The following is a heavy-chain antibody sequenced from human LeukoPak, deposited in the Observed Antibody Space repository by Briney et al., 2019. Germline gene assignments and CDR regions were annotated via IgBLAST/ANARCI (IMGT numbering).Heavy chain of an antibody. D-gene: IGHD4-17*01. V-gene: IGHV3-7*01. CDR3: ARIDDYGDTYCFDY. CDR1: GFTFSSYW. Sequence: GGSLRLSCAASGFTFSSYWMSWVRQAPGKGLEWVANIKQDGSEKYYVDSVKGRFTISRDNAKNSLYLQMNSLRAEDTAVYYCARIDDYGDTYCFDYWGQGTLVTVSS. CDR2: IKQDGSEK. J-gene: IGHJ4*02.